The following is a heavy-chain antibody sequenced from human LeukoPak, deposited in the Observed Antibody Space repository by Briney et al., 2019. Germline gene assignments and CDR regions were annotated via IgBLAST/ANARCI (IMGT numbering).Heavy chain of an antibody. CDR2: INPSGGST. CDR1: GYTFTSYY. Sequence: ASVKVSCKASGYTFTSYYMHWVRQAPGQGLEWMGIINPSGGSTSYAQKFQGRVTMTRDTSTSIVYMELSSLRSEDTAVYYCAREDVRANGVFDWGQGTLVTVSS. V-gene: IGHV1-46*01. CDR3: AREDVRANGVFD. D-gene: IGHD2-8*01. J-gene: IGHJ4*02.